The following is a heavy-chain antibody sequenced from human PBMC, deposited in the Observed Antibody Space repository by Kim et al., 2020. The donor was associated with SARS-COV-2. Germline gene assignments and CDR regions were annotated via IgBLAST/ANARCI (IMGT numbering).Heavy chain of an antibody. CDR1: GFTFSSYA. J-gene: IGHJ4*02. Sequence: GGSLRLSCAASGFTFSSYAMYWVRQAPGKGLEYVSAISSNGGSTYYANSVKGRFTISRDNSKNTLYLQMGSLRAEDMAVYYCARLYSGSYWGRYFDYWGQGTLVTVSS. D-gene: IGHD1-26*01. CDR2: ISSNGGST. CDR3: ARLYSGSYWGRYFDY. V-gene: IGHV3-64*01.